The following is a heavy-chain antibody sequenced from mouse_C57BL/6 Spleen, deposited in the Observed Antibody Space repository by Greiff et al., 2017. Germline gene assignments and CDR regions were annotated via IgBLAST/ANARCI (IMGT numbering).Heavy chain of an antibody. V-gene: IGHV1-47*01. J-gene: IGHJ3*01. D-gene: IGHD1-1*01. CDR1: GYTFTTYP. CDR3: SRGDYYGSSYPAWFDY. CDR2: FHPYNDDT. Sequence: QVQLQQSGAELVKPGASVKMSCKASGYTFTTYPIEWMKQNHGKSLEWIGNFHPYNDDTKYNEKFKGKATLTVEKSSSTVYLELSRLTSDDSAVYYCSRGDYYGSSYPAWFDYWGQGTLVTVSA.